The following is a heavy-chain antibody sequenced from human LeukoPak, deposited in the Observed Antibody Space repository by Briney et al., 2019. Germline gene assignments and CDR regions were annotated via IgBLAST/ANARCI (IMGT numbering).Heavy chain of an antibody. CDR2: IWYDGSNK. Sequence: GGSLRLSCAASGFTFSSYGMHWVRQAPGKGLEWVAVIWYDGSNKHYADSVKGRFTISRDNSKNTLYLQMNSLRAEDTAVYYCARGGRYCSSTSCYYFDYWGQGTLVTVSS. D-gene: IGHD2-2*01. V-gene: IGHV3-33*01. CDR1: GFTFSSYG. J-gene: IGHJ4*02. CDR3: ARGGRYCSSTSCYYFDY.